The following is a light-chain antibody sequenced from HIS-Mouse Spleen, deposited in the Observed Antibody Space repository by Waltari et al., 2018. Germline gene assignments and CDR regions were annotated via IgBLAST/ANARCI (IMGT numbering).Light chain of an antibody. J-gene: IGLJ1*01. CDR1: SSDVGGYNY. Sequence: QSALTQPPSASGSPGQSVTISCTGTSSDVGGYNYVSWYQQHPGKPPNLMIYEVSKRPSGFPDRFSGSKSGNTASLTVSGLQAEDEADYYCSSYAGSKDVFGTGTKVTVL. V-gene: IGLV2-8*01. CDR2: EVS. CDR3: SSYAGSKDV.